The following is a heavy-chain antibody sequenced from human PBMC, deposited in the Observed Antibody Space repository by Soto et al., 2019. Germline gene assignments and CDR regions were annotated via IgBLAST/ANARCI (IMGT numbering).Heavy chain of an antibody. D-gene: IGHD3-22*01. CDR1: GYTLTELS. CDR2: FDPEDGET. V-gene: IGHV1-24*01. J-gene: IGHJ4*02. CDR3: ATGDYYDRSGSLDY. Sequence: ASVKGSCKVSGYTLTELSMHWVRQALRKGLEWMGGFDPEDGETIYAQKFQGRVTMTEDTSTDTAYMELSSLRSEDTAVYYCATGDYYDRSGSLDYWGQGTLVTVSS.